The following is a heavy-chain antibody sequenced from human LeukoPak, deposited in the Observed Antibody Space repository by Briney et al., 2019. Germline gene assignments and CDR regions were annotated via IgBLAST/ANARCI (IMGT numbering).Heavy chain of an antibody. J-gene: IGHJ4*02. V-gene: IGHV3-53*01. CDR3: ARDGYYDSSGSFDY. CDR1: GFTFSSFA. CDR2: IYSGGST. D-gene: IGHD3-22*01. Sequence: GGSLRLSCAASGFTFSSFAMSWVRQAPGKGLEWVSVIYSGGSTYYADSVKGRFTISRDNSKNTLYLQMNSLRAEDTAVYYCARDGYYDSSGSFDYWGQGTLVTVSS.